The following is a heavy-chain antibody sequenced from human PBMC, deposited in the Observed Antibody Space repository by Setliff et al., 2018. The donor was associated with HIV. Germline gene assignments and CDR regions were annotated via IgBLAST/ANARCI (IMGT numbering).Heavy chain of an antibody. CDR2: IITILGGVT. J-gene: IGHJ3*02. CDR3: ASGGSGSYLPVPDAFDI. CDR1: GGSFNTYS. D-gene: IGHD1-26*01. V-gene: IGHV1-69*10. Sequence: SVKVSCKTSGGSFNTYSISWVRQAPGQGLEWMGGIITILGGVTKYAQKFQGRVTITADESMNTAYMELSSLRSEDTVVYYCASGGSGSYLPVPDAFDIWGQGTMVTVSS.